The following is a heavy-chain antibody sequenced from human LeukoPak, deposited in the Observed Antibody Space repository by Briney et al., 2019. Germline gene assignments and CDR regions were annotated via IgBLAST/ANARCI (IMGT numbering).Heavy chain of an antibody. CDR3: ATAPDSSGWYGIHFDY. CDR1: GYTFTSYD. V-gene: IGHV1-8*01. J-gene: IGHJ4*02. D-gene: IGHD6-19*01. Sequence: ASVKVSCKASGYTFTSYDINWVRQATGQGLEWMGWMNPNSGNTGYAQKFQGRVTMTEDTSTDTAYMELSSLRSEDTAVYYCATAPDSSGWYGIHFDYWGQGTLVTVSS. CDR2: MNPNSGNT.